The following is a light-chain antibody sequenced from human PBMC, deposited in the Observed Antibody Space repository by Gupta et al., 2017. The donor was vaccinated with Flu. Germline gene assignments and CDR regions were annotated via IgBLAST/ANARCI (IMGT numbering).Light chain of an antibody. CDR1: SSDIGGCDT. Sequence: ITSTGASSDIGGCDTVTWYQQHPGTAPKLMVFGVSKRPSGVSGRFSGSKSGNTASLTITGLQAEDEADYYCGTYTDTNTHLVFGGGTKVTVL. J-gene: IGLJ2*01. V-gene: IGLV2-14*01. CDR3: GTYTDTNTHLV. CDR2: GVS.